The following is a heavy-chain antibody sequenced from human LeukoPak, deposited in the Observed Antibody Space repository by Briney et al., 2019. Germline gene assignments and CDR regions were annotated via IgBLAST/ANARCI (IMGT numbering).Heavy chain of an antibody. Sequence: AETLSLTCAVYGGTFSGYYWSWIRQPPGKGLEWIGEINHSGSTNYNPSLKSRVTILVDMSKNQFSLKLSSVTAADTAVYYCATSTTVTTFDYWGQGTLVTVSS. CDR2: INHSGST. CDR3: ATSTTVTTFDY. CDR1: GGTFSGYY. J-gene: IGHJ4*02. D-gene: IGHD4-11*01. V-gene: IGHV4-34*08.